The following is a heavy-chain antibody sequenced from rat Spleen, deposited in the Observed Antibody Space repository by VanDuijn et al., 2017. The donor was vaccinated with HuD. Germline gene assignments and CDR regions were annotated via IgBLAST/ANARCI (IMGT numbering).Heavy chain of an antibody. D-gene: IGHD4-3*01. CDR3: ATRLRRIIREFFDY. Sequence: EVQLVESGGGLVQPGRSLKLSCAASGFTFNNYGMAWVRQAPAKGLEWVAAISYDGISTYYRDSVRGRFTISSDNAKTTLYLQMDSLRSEDTATYYCATRLRRIIREFFDYWGQGVMVTVSS. V-gene: IGHV5-29*01. J-gene: IGHJ2*01. CDR2: ISYDGIST. CDR1: GFTFNNYG.